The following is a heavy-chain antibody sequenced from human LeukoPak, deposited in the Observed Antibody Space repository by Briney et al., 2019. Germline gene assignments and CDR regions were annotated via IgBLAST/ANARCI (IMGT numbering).Heavy chain of an antibody. CDR3: VVVAAIPGWFDP. CDR2: INHSGST. Sequence: GSLRLSCAASGFTFESFGMNWIRQPPGKGLEWIGEINHSGSTNYNPSLKSRVTISVDTSKNQFSLKLSSVTAADTAVYYAVVVAAIPGWFDPWGQGTLVTVSS. V-gene: IGHV4-34*08. CDR1: GFTFESFG. D-gene: IGHD2-15*01. J-gene: IGHJ5*02.